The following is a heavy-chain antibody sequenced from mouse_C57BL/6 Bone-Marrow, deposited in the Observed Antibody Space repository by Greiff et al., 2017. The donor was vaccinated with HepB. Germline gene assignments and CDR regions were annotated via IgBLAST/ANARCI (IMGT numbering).Heavy chain of an antibody. V-gene: IGHV5-17*01. CDR3: ARQTGVAWFAY. CDR2: ISSGSSTI. CDR1: GFTFSDYG. Sequence: DVQLVESGGGLVKPGGSLKLSCAASGFTFSDYGMHWVRQAPEKGLEWVAYISSGSSTIYYADTVKGRFTISRDNAKNTLFLQMTSLRSEDTAMYYCARQTGVAWFAYWGQGTLVTVSA. J-gene: IGHJ3*01. D-gene: IGHD4-1*01.